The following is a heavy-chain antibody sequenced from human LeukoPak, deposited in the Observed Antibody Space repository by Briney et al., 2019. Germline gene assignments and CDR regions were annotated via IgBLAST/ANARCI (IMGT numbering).Heavy chain of an antibody. D-gene: IGHD3-10*01. CDR2: IRESGTST. J-gene: IGHJ6*02. CDR3: ARQPVGGRRYYYYGMDV. CDR1: GFTFSSYW. V-gene: IGHV3-23*01. Sequence: GGSLRLSCAASGFTFSSYWMTWVRQAPGKGLEWVSLIRESGTSTNYADSVEGRFIISRDNSNSTLYLQINSLRVDDTALYYCARQPVGGRRYYYYGMDVWGQGTTVTVSS.